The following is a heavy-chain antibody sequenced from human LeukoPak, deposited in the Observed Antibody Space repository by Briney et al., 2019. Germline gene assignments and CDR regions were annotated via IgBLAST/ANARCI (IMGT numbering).Heavy chain of an antibody. J-gene: IGHJ4*02. D-gene: IGHD5-18*01. CDR2: INHSGST. V-gene: IGHV4-34*01. Sequence: SETLSLTCAVYGGSFSGYYWSWIRQPPGKGLEWIGEINHSGSTSYNPSLKSRVTISVDTSKNQFSLKLSSVAAADTAVYYCARSYRRYYFDYWGQGTLVTVSS. CDR1: GGSFSGYY. CDR3: ARSYRRYYFDY.